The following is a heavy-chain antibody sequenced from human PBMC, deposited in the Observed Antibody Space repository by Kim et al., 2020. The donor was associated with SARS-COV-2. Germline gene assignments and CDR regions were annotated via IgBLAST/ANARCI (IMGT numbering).Heavy chain of an antibody. Sequence: ASVKVSCKASGYTLTSYAIHWVRQAPGQRFEWMGWSNGANDKTKYSEKLQGRLTITKDTSANTAYMNLYSLRSEDTAVYYCARIVSTSSGLRFWGQGTLVTVSS. D-gene: IGHD3-22*01. V-gene: IGHV1-3*01. J-gene: IGHJ4*02. CDR3: ARIVSTSSGLRF. CDR1: GYTLTSYA. CDR2: SNGANDKT.